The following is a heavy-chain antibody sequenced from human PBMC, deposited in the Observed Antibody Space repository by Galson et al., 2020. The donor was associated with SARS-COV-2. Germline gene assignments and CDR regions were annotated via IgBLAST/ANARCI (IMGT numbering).Heavy chain of an antibody. V-gene: IGHV3-73*01. CDR3: AGLVDYDVLTRGLDV. J-gene: IGHJ6*02. Sequence: GESLKISCAASGFIFSGSAMHWVRQASGKGLEWVGRIRSKANSYATVYSESVKGRFTISRDDSKNTAYLQMKSLQTEDTALYYCAGLVDYDVLTRGLDVWGQGTTVTVSS. CDR2: IRSKANSYAT. CDR1: GFIFSGSA. D-gene: IGHD3-9*01.